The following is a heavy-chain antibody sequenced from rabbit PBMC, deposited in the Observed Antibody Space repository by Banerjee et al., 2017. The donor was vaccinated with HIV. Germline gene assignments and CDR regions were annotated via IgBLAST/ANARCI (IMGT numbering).Heavy chain of an antibody. V-gene: IGHV1S45*01. Sequence: QEQLEESGGGLVKPEGSLTLTCKASGFDFSSNAMCWVRQAPGKRPEWIACIYTGSGSALYVSWAKGRFTISKTSSTTVTLQMTSLTAADTATYFCARDLAGVIGWNFNLWGPGTLVTVS. CDR3: ARDLAGVIGWNFNL. J-gene: IGHJ4*01. D-gene: IGHD4-1*01. CDR2: IYTGSGSA. CDR1: GFDFSSNA.